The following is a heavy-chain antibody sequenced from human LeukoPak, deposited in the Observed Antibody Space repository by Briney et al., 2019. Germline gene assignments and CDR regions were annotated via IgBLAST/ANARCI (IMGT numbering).Heavy chain of an antibody. CDR1: GFTFSSYA. CDR2: ISYDGSNK. J-gene: IGHJ4*02. CDR3: ARDRRIVSSGYLY. V-gene: IGHV3-30-3*01. Sequence: PGGSLRLSCAASGFTFSSYAMHWVRQAPGKGLEWVAVISYDGSNKYYADSVKGRFTISRDNSKNTLYLQMNSLRAEDTAVYYCARDRRIVSSGYLYWGQGTLVTVSS. D-gene: IGHD3-22*01.